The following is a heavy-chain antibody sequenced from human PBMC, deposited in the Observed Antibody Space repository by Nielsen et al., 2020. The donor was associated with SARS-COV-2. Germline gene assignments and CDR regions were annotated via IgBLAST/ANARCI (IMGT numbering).Heavy chain of an antibody. CDR2: IIIIFNTA. J-gene: IGHJ4*02. V-gene: IGHV1-69*13. CDR1: GGTFSSDA. D-gene: IGHD4-17*01. Sequence: SVKVSCKASGGTFSSDAFSWVRQAPGQGLEWVGGIIIIFNTANYAQKFQGRVTITADESTSTAYMELSSLRSEDTAVYYCARSGGHDYGDSWGFFTDYWGQGTLVTVSS. CDR3: ARSGGHDYGDSWGFFTDY.